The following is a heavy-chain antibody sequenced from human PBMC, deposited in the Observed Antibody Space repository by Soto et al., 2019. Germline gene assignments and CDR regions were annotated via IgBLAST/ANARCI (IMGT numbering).Heavy chain of an antibody. CDR2: ISAYNGNT. V-gene: IGHV1-18*01. CDR1: GYTFTSYG. CDR3: AREARRFLEWLLYPTPYYYYMDV. Sequence: QVQLVQSGAEVKKPGASVKVSCKASGYTFTSYGISWVRQAPGQGLEWMGWISAYNGNTNYAQKLQGRVTMTTDTCTSKAYMELRSLRSDDTAVYYCAREARRFLEWLLYPTPYYYYMDVWGKGTTVTVSS. J-gene: IGHJ6*03. D-gene: IGHD3-3*01.